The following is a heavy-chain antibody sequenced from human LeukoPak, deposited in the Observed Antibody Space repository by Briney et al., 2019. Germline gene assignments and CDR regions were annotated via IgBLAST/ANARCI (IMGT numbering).Heavy chain of an antibody. Sequence: PWGSLRLSCAASGFTFSSYSMNWVRQAPGKGLEWVSSISSSSSYIYYADSVKGRFTISRDNSKNTLYLQMNSLRAEDTAVYYCAKGVRYSYAENYFDYWGQGTLVTVSS. D-gene: IGHD5-18*01. CDR2: ISSSSSYI. V-gene: IGHV3-21*04. J-gene: IGHJ4*02. CDR3: AKGVRYSYAENYFDY. CDR1: GFTFSSYS.